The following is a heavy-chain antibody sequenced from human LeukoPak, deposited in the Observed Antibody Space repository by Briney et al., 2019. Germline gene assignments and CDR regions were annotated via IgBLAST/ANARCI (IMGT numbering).Heavy chain of an antibody. D-gene: IGHD2-15*01. CDR1: GDSISPYY. CDR2: IHSSGSA. Sequence: SETLSLTCSVSGDSISPYYWSWIRQPPGKGLEWIGYIHSSGSAKYNPSLKSRVTMSVDRSKNQFSLKVRSLSAADTAVYYCAREGLYSDRGPDYWGQGTLVTVSS. CDR3: AREGLYSDRGPDY. J-gene: IGHJ4*02. V-gene: IGHV4-59*01.